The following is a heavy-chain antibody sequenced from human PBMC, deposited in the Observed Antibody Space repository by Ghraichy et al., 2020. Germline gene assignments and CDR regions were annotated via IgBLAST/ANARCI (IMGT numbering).Heavy chain of an antibody. CDR2: ISYDGSRE. D-gene: IGHD3-3*01. Sequence: GGSLRLSCAASGFSFSTYGVHWVRQAPGKGPEWVAAISYDGSRESYADSVKGRFTISRDNAKNILFLQMNGLRPEDTGVYYCAREIHATDTAFGVVIIPPHFDFWGQGTLVTVSS. CDR1: GFSFSTYG. V-gene: IGHV3-30*04. J-gene: IGHJ4*02. CDR3: AREIHATDTAFGVVIIPPHFDF.